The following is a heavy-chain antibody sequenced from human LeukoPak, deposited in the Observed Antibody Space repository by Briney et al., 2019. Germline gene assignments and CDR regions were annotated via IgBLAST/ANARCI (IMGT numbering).Heavy chain of an antibody. V-gene: IGHV1-46*01. D-gene: IGHD3-3*01. CDR1: GYTFTSYF. J-gene: IGHJ4*02. Sequence: ASVKVSCKASGYTFTSYFMHWVRQAPGQGLEWLGIINPSGGSTSYAQKFQGRVTMTRDMSTSTVYMELSSLRSEDTAVYYCARYDFWNSYDYWGQGTLVTVSS. CDR2: INPSGGST. CDR3: ARYDFWNSYDY.